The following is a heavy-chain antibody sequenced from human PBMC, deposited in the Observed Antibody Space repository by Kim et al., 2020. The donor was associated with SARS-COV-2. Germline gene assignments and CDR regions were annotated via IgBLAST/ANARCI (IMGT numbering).Heavy chain of an antibody. J-gene: IGHJ3*02. CDR1: GFSLSTNGVG. CDR2: IYWDDDK. D-gene: IGHD6-13*01. Sequence: SGPTLVNPTQTLTLTCTFSGFSLSTNGVGVGWIRQPPGKALEWLALIYWDDDKRYSPSLKSRLTITKDTSKNQVVLTMTNMDPVDTATYYCAHRRLWQQLAGGGFDIWGQGTMVTVSS. V-gene: IGHV2-5*02. CDR3: AHRRLWQQLAGGGFDI.